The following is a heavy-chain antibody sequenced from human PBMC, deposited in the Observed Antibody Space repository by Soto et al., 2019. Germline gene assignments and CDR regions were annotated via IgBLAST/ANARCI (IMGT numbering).Heavy chain of an antibody. CDR2: ISGSGGST. CDR1: RFTFSYA. Sequence: GGSLRLSCVTSRFTFSYAMSRVRQAPGKGLEWVSAISGSGGSTYYADSVKGRFTISRDNSKNTLYLQMNSLRAEDTAVYYCAKSGDSSGWYSRRAFDIWGQGTMVTVSS. CDR3: AKSGDSSGWYSRRAFDI. V-gene: IGHV3-23*01. J-gene: IGHJ3*02. D-gene: IGHD6-19*01.